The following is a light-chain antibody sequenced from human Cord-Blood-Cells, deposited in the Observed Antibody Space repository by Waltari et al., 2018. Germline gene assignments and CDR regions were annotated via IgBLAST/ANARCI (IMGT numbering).Light chain of an antibody. CDR1: SRDGGGYNY. V-gene: IGLV2-14*01. CDR2: DVS. Sequence: QSALTQPASVSGSPGQSLTISCTGTSRDGGGYNYVSWYQQHPGKAPKLMIYDVSNRPSGVSNRFSGSKSGNTASLTISGLQAEDEADYYCSSYTSSSTVVFGGGTKLTVL. J-gene: IGLJ2*01. CDR3: SSYTSSSTVV.